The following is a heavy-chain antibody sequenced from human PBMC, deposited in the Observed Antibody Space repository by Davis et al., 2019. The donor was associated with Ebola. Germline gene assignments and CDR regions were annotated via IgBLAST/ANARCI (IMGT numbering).Heavy chain of an antibody. D-gene: IGHD1-26*01. CDR1: GFTFSSYA. V-gene: IGHV3-30-3*01. CDR3: ARALTGSNLRGAFDI. CDR2: ISYDGSNK. J-gene: IGHJ3*02. Sequence: PGGSLRLSCAASGFTFSSYAMHWVRQAPGKGLEWVAVISYDGSNKYYADSVKGRFTISRDNSKNTLYLQMNSLRAEDTAVYYCARALTGSNLRGAFDIWGQGTMVTVSS.